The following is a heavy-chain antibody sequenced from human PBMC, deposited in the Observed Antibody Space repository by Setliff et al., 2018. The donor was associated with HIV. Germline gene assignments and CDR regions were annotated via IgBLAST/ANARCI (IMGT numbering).Heavy chain of an antibody. V-gene: IGHV1-18*01. J-gene: IGHJ4*02. Sequence: EASVKVSCKASGYTFSDYDVAWVRQAPGQGLEWMGWISGYSGHTSNAQKIQGRVTMTTYTSTSTAYMELRSLRSDDTAVYFCATGLLWFGELLYGTYWGQGTLVTVSS. CDR1: GYTFSDYD. CDR2: ISGYSGHT. D-gene: IGHD3-10*01. CDR3: ATGLLWFGELLYGTY.